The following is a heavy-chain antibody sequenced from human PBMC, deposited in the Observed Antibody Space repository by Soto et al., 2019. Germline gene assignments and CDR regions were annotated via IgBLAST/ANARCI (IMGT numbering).Heavy chain of an antibody. Sequence: GSLRVSGSASGFTCSDHHMHWVRQAPRKGLEWVGRARNKANSYTTAYAASVKGRFTISRDDSKNSLSLQMNSLKNEDTDVYFCARLMGTSFDLWGQGTRVTVSS. CDR2: ARNKANSYTT. CDR3: ARLMGTSFDL. V-gene: IGHV3-72*01. D-gene: IGHD2-8*01. J-gene: IGHJ4*02. CDR1: GFTCSDHH.